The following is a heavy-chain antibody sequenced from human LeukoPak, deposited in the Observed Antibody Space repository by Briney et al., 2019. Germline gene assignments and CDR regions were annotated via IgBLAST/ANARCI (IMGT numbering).Heavy chain of an antibody. CDR3: ARELPSTGNWFDP. D-gene: IGHD1-14*01. J-gene: IGHJ5*02. CDR1: GVSITDYY. V-gene: IGHV4-59*01. CDR2: MYYSGDS. Sequence: SETLSLTCNISGVSITDYYWSWIRLAPRRGLEWIGYMYYSGDSNSNPSLEGRVTMSADTSTNQFSLRLTSVTAADTAIYYCARELPSTGNWFDPWGQGILVTVSS.